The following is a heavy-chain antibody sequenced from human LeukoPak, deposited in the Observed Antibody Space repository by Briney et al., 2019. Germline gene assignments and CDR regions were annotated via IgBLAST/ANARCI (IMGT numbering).Heavy chain of an antibody. Sequence: SVKVSCKASGGTLSRYGINWVRQAPGQGLGWMGRIIPTFGSTNYAQNFQGRVTITTDESTTTAYMEVTSLTSEDTAVYYCAGETLAPSGVKYFHHWGQGTLVTVSS. J-gene: IGHJ1*01. CDR2: IIPTFGST. CDR3: AGETLAPSGVKYFHH. D-gene: IGHD3-16*02. CDR1: GGTLSRYG. V-gene: IGHV1-69*05.